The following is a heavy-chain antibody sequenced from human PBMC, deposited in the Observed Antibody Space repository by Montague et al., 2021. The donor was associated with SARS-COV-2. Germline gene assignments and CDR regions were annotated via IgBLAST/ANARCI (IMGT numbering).Heavy chain of an antibody. J-gene: IGHJ4*02. CDR1: EFTFSIYS. CDR3: VRSTGHFDY. D-gene: IGHD7-27*01. CDR2: ITGTSSLV. V-gene: IGHV3-48*02. Sequence: SLRLSCAASEFTFSIYSMSWVRQAPGNGLEWVSYITGTSSLVHYXDSVKCRFTISRDNAQNSLYLQMNSLRDEDTSVYYCVRSTGHFDYWGLGTLVTVSS.